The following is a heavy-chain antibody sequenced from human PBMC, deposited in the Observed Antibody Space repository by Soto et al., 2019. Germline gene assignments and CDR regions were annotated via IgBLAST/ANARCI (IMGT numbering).Heavy chain of an antibody. D-gene: IGHD3-16*02. CDR1: GFSVSSNY. CDR2: IYTGGST. V-gene: IGHV3-66*01. Sequence: EVQLVESGGGLVRPGGSLRLSCTASGFSVSSNYMSWVRQAPGKGLEWVSIIYTGGSTNYADSVQGRFTNSRDNSKNTVYLQMNSLRDEDTAVYYCARDQDYIRGSYRTIESWGQGTLVTVSS. CDR3: ARDQDYIRGSYRTIES. J-gene: IGHJ4*02.